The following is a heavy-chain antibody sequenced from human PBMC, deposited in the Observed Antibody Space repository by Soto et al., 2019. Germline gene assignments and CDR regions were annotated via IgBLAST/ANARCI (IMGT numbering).Heavy chain of an antibody. Sequence: SETLSLTCTVSGGSISSGGYYWSWIRQHPGKGLEWIGYIYYSGSTYYNPSLKSRVTISVDTSKNQFSLKLSSVTAADTAVYYCARGRSGPDVGTYDFWSGRPVIRSSYFDYWGQGTLVTVSS. D-gene: IGHD3-3*01. CDR2: IYYSGST. J-gene: IGHJ4*02. CDR1: GGSISSGGYY. V-gene: IGHV4-31*03. CDR3: ARGRSGPDVGTYDFWSGRPVIRSSYFDY.